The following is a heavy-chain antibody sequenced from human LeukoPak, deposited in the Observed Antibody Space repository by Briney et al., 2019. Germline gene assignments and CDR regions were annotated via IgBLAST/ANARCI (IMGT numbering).Heavy chain of an antibody. V-gene: IGHV4-59*01. CDR2: IYYSGST. D-gene: IGHD4-23*01. Sequence: SETLSLTCTVSGGSISSYYWSWIRQPPGKGLEWIGYIYYSGSTNYNPSLKSRVTISVDTSKNQFSLKLSSVTAADTAVYYCARGSSTVVTFRYYCMDVWGQGTTVTVSS. J-gene: IGHJ6*02. CDR1: GGSISSYY. CDR3: ARGSSTVVTFRYYCMDV.